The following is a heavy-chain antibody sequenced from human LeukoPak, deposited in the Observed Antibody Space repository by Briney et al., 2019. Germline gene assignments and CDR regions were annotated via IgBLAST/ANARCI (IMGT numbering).Heavy chain of an antibody. Sequence: PSETLSLTCTVSGGSISSSSYYWGWIRQPPGKGLEWIGSIYYSGSTYYNPSLKSRVTISVDTSRNQFSLKLSSVTAADTAVYYCARNHIVVTPTVGSLTTDFDYWGQGTLVTVSS. CDR3: ARNHIVVTPTVGSLTTDFDY. CDR1: GGSISSSSYY. V-gene: IGHV4-39*07. J-gene: IGHJ4*02. CDR2: IYYSGST. D-gene: IGHD2-15*01.